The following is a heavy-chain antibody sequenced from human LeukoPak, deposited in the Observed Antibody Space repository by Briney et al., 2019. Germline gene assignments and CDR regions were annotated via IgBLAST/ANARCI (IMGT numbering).Heavy chain of an antibody. V-gene: IGHV3-48*03. Sequence: GGSLRLSCAASEFTFSSYEMYWVRQAPGKGLEWVSYISSSGSTIYYADSVKGRFTISRDNSKNTLYLQMNSLRAEDTAVFYCVRDTGDGFTPPDYYYYMDVWGTGTTVTVSS. CDR1: EFTFSSYE. CDR3: VRDTGDGFTPPDYYYYMDV. CDR2: ISSSGSTI. J-gene: IGHJ6*03. D-gene: IGHD5-24*01.